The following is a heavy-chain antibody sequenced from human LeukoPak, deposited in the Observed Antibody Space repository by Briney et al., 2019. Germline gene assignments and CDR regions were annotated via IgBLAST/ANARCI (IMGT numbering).Heavy chain of an antibody. CDR3: ARDPSGYDPY. D-gene: IGHD5-12*01. CDR1: GYSISSGYY. Sequence: PSETLSLTCTVSGYSISSGYYWGWIRQPPGKGLEWIGSIYHSGSTYYNPSLKSRVTISVDKSKNQFSLKLSSVTAADTAVYYCARDPSGYDPYWGQGTLVTVSS. J-gene: IGHJ4*02. V-gene: IGHV4-38-2*02. CDR2: IYHSGST.